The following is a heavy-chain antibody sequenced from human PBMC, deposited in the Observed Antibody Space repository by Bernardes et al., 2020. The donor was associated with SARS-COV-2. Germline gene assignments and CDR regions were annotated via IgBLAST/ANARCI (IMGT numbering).Heavy chain of an antibody. V-gene: IGHV3-23*01. Sequence: GGSLIRSCAASGFTLISTTMSWVRQAPGRGLEWVSSITGSGHNTYSADSVKGRFTISRDISKNTLYLQMGSLRPEDTAVYYCAKMGLAPGSTIGGEWLRFDYWGQGAQVTVSS. CDR2: ITGSGHNT. CDR3: AKMGLAPGSTIGGEWLRFDY. CDR1: GFTLISTT. D-gene: IGHD3-3*01. J-gene: IGHJ4*02.